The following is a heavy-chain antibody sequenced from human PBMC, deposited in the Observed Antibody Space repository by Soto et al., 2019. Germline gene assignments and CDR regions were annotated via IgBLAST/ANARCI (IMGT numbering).Heavy chain of an antibody. CDR2: IYYSGST. D-gene: IGHD2-2*01. CDR1: GGSISSSSYY. Sequence: QLQLQESGPGLVKPSETLSLTCTVSGGSISSSSYYWGWIRQPPGKGLEWIGSIYYSGSTYYNPSLKSRVTISVDTSKNQFSLKLSSVTAADTAVYYCARHEDIVVVPAAIILWGQGTLVTVSS. CDR3: ARHEDIVVVPAAIIL. V-gene: IGHV4-39*01. J-gene: IGHJ4*02.